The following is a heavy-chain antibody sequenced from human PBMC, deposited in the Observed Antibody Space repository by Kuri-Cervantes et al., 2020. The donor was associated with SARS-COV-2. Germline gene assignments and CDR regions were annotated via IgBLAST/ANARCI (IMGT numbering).Heavy chain of an antibody. CDR3: ASQAAKYCSSTSCYTGVFDY. CDR1: GGPISSSSYY. Sequence: SETLSLTCTVSGGPISSSSYYWGWIRQPPGKGLEWIGSIYYSGSTYYNPSLKSRVTISVDTSKNQFSLKLSSVTAADTAVYYCASQAAKYCSSTSCYTGVFDYWGQGTLVTVSS. J-gene: IGHJ4*02. D-gene: IGHD2-2*02. V-gene: IGHV4-39*07. CDR2: IYYSGST.